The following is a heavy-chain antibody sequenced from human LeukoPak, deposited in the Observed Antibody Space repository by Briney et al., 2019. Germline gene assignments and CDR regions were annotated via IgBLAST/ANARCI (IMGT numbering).Heavy chain of an antibody. Sequence: GASVKVSCKASGYTFTSYAMHWARQAPGQGLEWMGWINAGNGNTKYSQKFQGRVTITRDTSASTAYMELSSLRSEDTAVYYCARAYYDSSGYYPSGYWGQGTLVTVSS. CDR3: ARAYYDSSGYYPSGY. CDR2: INAGNGNT. D-gene: IGHD3-22*01. V-gene: IGHV1-3*01. CDR1: GYTFTSYA. J-gene: IGHJ4*02.